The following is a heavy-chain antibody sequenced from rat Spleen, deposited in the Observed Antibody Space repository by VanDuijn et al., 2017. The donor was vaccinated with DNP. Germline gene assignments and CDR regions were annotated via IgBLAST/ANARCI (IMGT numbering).Heavy chain of an antibody. Sequence: EVQLVESGGGLVQPGMSMKLSCVASGFTFSSFPMAWVRQAPTQGLEWVATISSSGGNIYYRDSVKGRFTISRENAKNTLYLQMTSLRSEDTALYYCARQGADYWGQGVMVTVSS. J-gene: IGHJ2*01. CDR3: ARQGADY. CDR2: ISSSGGNI. V-gene: IGHV5-46*01. CDR1: GFTFSSFP.